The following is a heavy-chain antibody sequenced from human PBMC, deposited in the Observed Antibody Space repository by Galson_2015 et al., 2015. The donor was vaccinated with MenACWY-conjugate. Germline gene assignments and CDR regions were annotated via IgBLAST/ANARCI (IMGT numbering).Heavy chain of an antibody. CDR1: GFTFYTYT. CDR2: ISGSGHRDT. D-gene: IGHD3-9*01. J-gene: IGHJ4*02. Sequence: SLRLSCAASGFTFYTYTMSWVRQAPGKWLEWVAAISGSGHRDTFYADYVKGRFTISSDVSNNLVYLQMTSLSVEDTAVYYSVKDRHPDGVLIFDYWGQGILVTVSS. CDR3: VKDRHPDGVLIFDY. V-gene: IGHV3-23*01.